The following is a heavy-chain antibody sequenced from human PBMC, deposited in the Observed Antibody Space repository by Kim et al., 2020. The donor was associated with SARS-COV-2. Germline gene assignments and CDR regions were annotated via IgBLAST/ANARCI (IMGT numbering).Heavy chain of an antibody. CDR1: GFTVSSNY. D-gene: IGHD3-10*01. CDR2: IYSGGST. Sequence: GWSLRLSCAASGFTVSSNYMSWVRQAPGKGLEWVSVIYSGGSTYYADSVKGRFTISRHNSKNTLYLQMNSLRAEDTAVYYCARSFHYYGSGSRYYYYYGMDVWGQGTTVTVSS. V-gene: IGHV3-53*04. J-gene: IGHJ6*02. CDR3: ARSFHYYGSGSRYYYYYGMDV.